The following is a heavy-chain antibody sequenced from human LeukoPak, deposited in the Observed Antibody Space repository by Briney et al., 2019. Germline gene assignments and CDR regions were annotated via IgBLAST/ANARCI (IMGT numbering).Heavy chain of an antibody. V-gene: IGHV1-8*02. CDR2: MNPDSGAT. CDR3: AIGGTSRTDH. D-gene: IGHD2-2*01. J-gene: IGHJ4*02. Sequence: GASVKVSCKASGYTFTGYYMHWVRQAPGQGLEWMGWMNPDSGATAYAQKFQGRVTMTRNTSITTAYMELSTLRSEDTAVFYCAIGGTSRTDHWGQGTLVTVSS. CDR1: GYTFTGYY.